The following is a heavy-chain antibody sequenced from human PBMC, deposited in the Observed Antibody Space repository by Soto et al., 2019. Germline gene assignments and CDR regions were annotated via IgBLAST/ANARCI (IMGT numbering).Heavy chain of an antibody. CDR1: GYTFTGYY. CDR2: INPNSGGT. Sequence: ASVKVSCKASGYTFTGYYMHWVRQAPGQGLEWMGWINPNSGGTNYAQKFQGWVTMTRDTSISTAYMELSRQRSDDTAVYYCAREKLAARPAFHYYYGMDVWGQGTTVTVSS. CDR3: AREKLAARPAFHYYYGMDV. D-gene: IGHD6-6*01. V-gene: IGHV1-2*04. J-gene: IGHJ6*02.